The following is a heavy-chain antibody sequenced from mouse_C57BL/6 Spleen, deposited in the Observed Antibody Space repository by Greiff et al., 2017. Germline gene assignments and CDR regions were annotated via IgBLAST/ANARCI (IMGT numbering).Heavy chain of an antibody. V-gene: IGHV1-19*01. D-gene: IGHD2-4*01. CDR2: INPYNGGP. CDR3: ARSRDYDWFAY. J-gene: IGHJ3*01. Sequence: VQLQQSGPVLVKPGASVKMSCKASGYTFTDYYMNWVKQSHGKSLEWIGVINPYNGGPSYNQKFKGKATLTVDKASSTAYMELNSLTSEDSAVYYCARSRDYDWFAYWGQGTLVTVSA. CDR1: GYTFTDYY.